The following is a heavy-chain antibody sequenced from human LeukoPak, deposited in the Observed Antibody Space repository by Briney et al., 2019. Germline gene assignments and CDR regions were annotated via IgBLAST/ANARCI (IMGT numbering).Heavy chain of an antibody. J-gene: IGHJ6*03. D-gene: IGHD4-17*01. Sequence: GGSLRLSCAASGFTFSSYWMNWVRQAPGKGLEWVANIKQDGSETYYVDSVKGRFTISRDNAKNSLYLQMNSLRAEDTAVYYCARDPYNGYYGDDYYYYMDVWGKGTTVTISS. V-gene: IGHV3-7*01. CDR1: GFTFSSYW. CDR2: IKQDGSET. CDR3: ARDPYNGYYGDDYYYYMDV.